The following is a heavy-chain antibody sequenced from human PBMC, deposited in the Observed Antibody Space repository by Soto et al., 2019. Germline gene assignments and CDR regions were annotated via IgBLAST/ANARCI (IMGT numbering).Heavy chain of an antibody. Sequence: GVSKRVSSRGSGFSITSYWSGLLSKIPGKGLEWMGIIYPGDSDTRYSPSFQGQVTISADKSISTAYLQWSSLKASDTAMYYCAITCSSTSCPSYYYYGMDVWGQGTTVTVSS. V-gene: IGHV5-51*01. CDR2: IYPGDSDT. D-gene: IGHD2-2*01. J-gene: IGHJ6*02. CDR1: GFSITSYW. CDR3: AITCSSTSCPSYYYYGMDV.